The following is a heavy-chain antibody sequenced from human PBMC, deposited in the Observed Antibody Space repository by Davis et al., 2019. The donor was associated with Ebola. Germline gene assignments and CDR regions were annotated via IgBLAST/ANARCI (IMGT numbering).Heavy chain of an antibody. CDR3: ARSIVVVVAAMYYFDY. D-gene: IGHD2-15*01. J-gene: IGHJ4*02. Sequence: GESLKISCAASGFTFSSYWMSWVRQAPGKGLEWVANIKQDESEKYYVDSVKGRFTISRDNAKNSLYLQMNSLRAEDTAVYYCARSIVVVVAAMYYFDYWGQGTLVTVSS. CDR2: IKQDESEK. CDR1: GFTFSSYW. V-gene: IGHV3-7*03.